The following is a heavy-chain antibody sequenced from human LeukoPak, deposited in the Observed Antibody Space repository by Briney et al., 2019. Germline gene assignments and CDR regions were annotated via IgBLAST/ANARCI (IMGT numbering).Heavy chain of an antibody. D-gene: IGHD6-13*01. CDR2: FDPEDGET. V-gene: IGHV1-24*01. J-gene: IGHJ4*02. CDR1: GYTLTELS. CDR3: ARAQYSSSYSPPYFDY. Sequence: ASVKVSCKVSGYTLTELSMHWVRQAPGKGLEWMGGFDPEDGETIYAQKFQGRVTMTEDTSTDTAYMELSSLRSEDTAVYYCARAQYSSSYSPPYFDYWGQGTLVTVSS.